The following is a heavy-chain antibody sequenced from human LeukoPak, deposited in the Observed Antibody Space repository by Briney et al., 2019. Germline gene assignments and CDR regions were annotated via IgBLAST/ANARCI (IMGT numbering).Heavy chain of an antibody. J-gene: IGHJ4*02. CDR1: GFTFDDYA. CDR3: AKDIYARSSGYAAFHY. D-gene: IGHD3-22*01. Sequence: PGRSLRLSCAVSGFTFDDYAMHWVRQAPGKGLEWVSGITWNSGSIDYADSVKGRFTISRDNAKNSQYLQMNSLRAEDTALYYCAKDIYARSSGYAAFHYWGQGTLVTVSS. V-gene: IGHV3-9*01. CDR2: ITWNSGSI.